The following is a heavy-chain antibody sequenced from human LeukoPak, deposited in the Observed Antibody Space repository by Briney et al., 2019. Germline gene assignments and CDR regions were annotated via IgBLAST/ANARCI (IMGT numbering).Heavy chain of an antibody. CDR1: GFTFSIYA. CDR3: ARGYSRSTGGIDY. J-gene: IGHJ4*02. D-gene: IGHD6-13*01. CDR2: ISYDGSNK. V-gene: IGHV3-30-3*01. Sequence: GGSLRLFCAASGFTFSIYAVQGLRQAPGKGLECVAFISYDGSNKYYADSEKGRFTISRDNSKNTLYLQMNSLRAEDTAVYYCARGYSRSTGGIDYWGQGTLVTVSS.